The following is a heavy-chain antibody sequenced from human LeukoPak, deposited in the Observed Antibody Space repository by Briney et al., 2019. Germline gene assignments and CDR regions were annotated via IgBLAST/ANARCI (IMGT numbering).Heavy chain of an antibody. CDR2: IYYSGST. J-gene: IGHJ4*02. CDR3: AREGENYYDSSGYIVY. Sequence: PSQTLSLTCTVSGGSISSGDYYWSWIRQPPGKGLEWIGYIYYSGSTYYNPSLKSRVTISVDTSKNQVSLKLSSVTAADTAVYYCAREGENYYDSSGYIVYWGQGTLVTVSS. D-gene: IGHD3-22*01. CDR1: GGSISSGDYY. V-gene: IGHV4-30-4*01.